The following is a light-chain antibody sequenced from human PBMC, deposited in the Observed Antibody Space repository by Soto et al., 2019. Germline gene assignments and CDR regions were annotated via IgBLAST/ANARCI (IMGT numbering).Light chain of an antibody. J-gene: IGKJ4*01. V-gene: IGKV3-11*01. CDR3: KQRSNLLT. CDR1: QSVSSY. CDR2: DAS. Sequence: EIVLTQSPATLSLSPGERATLSCRASQSVSSYLAWYQQKPGQAPRLLIYDASNRAPGIPARFSGSGSGTDFTLTISSLEPEDFAVYYCKQRSNLLTFGGGTKVEIK.